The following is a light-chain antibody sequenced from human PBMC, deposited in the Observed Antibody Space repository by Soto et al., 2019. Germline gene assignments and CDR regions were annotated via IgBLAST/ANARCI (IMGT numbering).Light chain of an antibody. V-gene: IGLV2-8*01. Sequence: QSVLTQPPSASGSPGQSVAISCTGTSRDVGGQNYVSWFQQHPGKAPKLIIYAVNNRPSGVPGRSSGSKSGNTASLTISGLRAEDEADYYCCSHGGNNTYVFGNGTKVTVL. CDR2: AVN. J-gene: IGLJ1*01. CDR1: SRDVGGQNY. CDR3: CSHGGNNTYV.